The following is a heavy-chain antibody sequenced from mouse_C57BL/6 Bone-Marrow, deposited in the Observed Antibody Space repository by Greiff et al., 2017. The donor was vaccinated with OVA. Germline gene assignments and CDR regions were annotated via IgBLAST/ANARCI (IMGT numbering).Heavy chain of an antibody. CDR3: TTEGYYPDYFDY. CDR2: IDPENGDT. Sequence: EVQLVESGAELVRPGASVKLSCTASGFNIKDDYMHWVKQRPEQGLEWIGWIDPENGDTEYASKFQGKATITADTSSNTAYLQLSSLTSEDTAVYYCTTEGYYPDYFDYWGQGTTLTVSS. V-gene: IGHV14-4*01. J-gene: IGHJ2*01. D-gene: IGHD2-3*01. CDR1: GFNIKDDY.